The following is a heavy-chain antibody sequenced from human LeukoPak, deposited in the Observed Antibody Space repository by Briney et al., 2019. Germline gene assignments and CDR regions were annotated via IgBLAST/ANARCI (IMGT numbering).Heavy chain of an antibody. CDR2: ISYDGSNK. J-gene: IGHJ3*01. CDR3: ASHTGGNLDAFDL. V-gene: IGHV3-30*04. D-gene: IGHD4-23*01. CDR1: GFTFSSYA. Sequence: GGSLRLSCAASGFTFSSYAMHWVRQAPGKGLEWVAVISYDGSNKYYADSVKGRFTISRDNSKNTLYLQMNSLRAEDTAVYYCASHTGGNLDAFDLWGQGTMVTVSS.